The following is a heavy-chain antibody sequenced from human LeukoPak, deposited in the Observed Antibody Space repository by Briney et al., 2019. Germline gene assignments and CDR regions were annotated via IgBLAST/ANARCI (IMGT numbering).Heavy chain of an antibody. V-gene: IGHV3-48*02. Sequence: PGGSLRLSCAASGFTFSSYSMNWVHQAPGKGLEWVSYISGSSTAIYYADSVKGRFTISRDNAKNSLYLQMNSLRDEDTAVYYCARDYSGSSQTTPLRYWGQGTLVTVSS. CDR1: GFTFSSYS. CDR3: ARDYSGSSQTTPLRY. CDR2: ISGSSTAI. D-gene: IGHD1-26*01. J-gene: IGHJ4*02.